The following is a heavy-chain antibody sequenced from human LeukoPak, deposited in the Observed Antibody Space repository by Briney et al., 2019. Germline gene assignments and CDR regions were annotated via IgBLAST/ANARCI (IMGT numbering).Heavy chain of an antibody. CDR2: IYTSGST. CDR3: ARRYSGSGKFDY. D-gene: IGHD3-10*01. CDR1: GGSISSYY. V-gene: IGHV4-4*07. Sequence: SETLSLTCTVSGGSISSYYWSWIRQPAGKGLEWIGRIYTSGSTNYNPSLRSRVIISVDTSKNQFSLNLSSVTAADTAVYYCARRYSGSGKFDYWGQGTLVTVSS. J-gene: IGHJ4*02.